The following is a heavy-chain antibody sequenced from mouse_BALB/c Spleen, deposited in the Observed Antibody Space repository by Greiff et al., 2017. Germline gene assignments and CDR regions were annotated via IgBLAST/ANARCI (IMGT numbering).Heavy chain of an antibody. CDR2: INSNGGST. D-gene: IGHD2-4*01. J-gene: IGHJ2*01. CDR1: GFTFSSYG. Sequence: EVQGVESGGGLVQPGGSLKLSCAASGFTFSSYGMSWVRQTPDKRLELVATINSNGGSTYYPDSVKGRFTISRDNAKNTLYLQMSSLKSEDTAMYYCARTMITAFDYWGQGTTLTVSS. V-gene: IGHV5-6-3*01. CDR3: ARTMITAFDY.